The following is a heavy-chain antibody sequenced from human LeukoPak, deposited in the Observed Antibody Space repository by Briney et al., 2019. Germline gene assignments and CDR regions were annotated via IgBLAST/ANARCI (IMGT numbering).Heavy chain of an antibody. D-gene: IGHD6-6*01. Sequence: ESGPTLLKPTQTLTLTCTFSGLSLSTSGRRVSWIRQPPVKALEWLSLSDWDEDKFYSTSLKTRLTISKDTSKNQVVLTMTNMDPVDTAIYYCARRTSSSFYFDYWGQGTLATVSS. J-gene: IGHJ4*02. CDR3: ARRTSSSFYFDY. CDR1: GLSLSTSGRR. CDR2: SDWDEDK. V-gene: IGHV2-70*04.